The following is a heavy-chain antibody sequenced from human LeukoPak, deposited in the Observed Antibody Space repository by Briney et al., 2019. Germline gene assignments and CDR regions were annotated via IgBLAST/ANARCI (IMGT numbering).Heavy chain of an antibody. CDR2: MNPNTDKT. Sequence: ASVKVSCKASGGTFSSYAISWVRQATGQGLEWMGWMNPNTDKTGYARNFQGRVTMTKNISISTAYMEVSSLTYEDTAIYYCARGRPGLASAGIYDFWGQGTLITVSS. CDR1: GGTFSSYA. V-gene: IGHV1-8*02. CDR3: ARGRPGLASAGIYDF. J-gene: IGHJ4*02. D-gene: IGHD6-13*01.